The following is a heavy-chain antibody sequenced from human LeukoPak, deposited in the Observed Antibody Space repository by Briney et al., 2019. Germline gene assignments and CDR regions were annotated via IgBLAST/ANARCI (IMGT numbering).Heavy chain of an antibody. D-gene: IGHD3-10*01. CDR3: AGGSGSYYMDRFDP. V-gene: IGHV3-48*04. CDR1: GFTFSSYS. Sequence: GGSLRLSCAASGFTFSSYSMNWVRQAPGKGLEWVSYISSSGSTIYYADSVKGRFTISRDNAKNSLYLQMNSLRAEDTAVYYCAGGSGSYYMDRFDPWGQGTLVTVSS. J-gene: IGHJ5*02. CDR2: ISSSGSTI.